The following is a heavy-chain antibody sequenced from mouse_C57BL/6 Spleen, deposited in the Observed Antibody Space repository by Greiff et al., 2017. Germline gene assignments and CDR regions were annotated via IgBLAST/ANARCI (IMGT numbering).Heavy chain of an antibody. Sequence: EVMLVESGGGLVQPGGSMKLSCVASGFTFSNYWMNWVRQSPEKGLEWVAQIRLKSDNYATHYAESVKGRFTISRDDSKSSVYLQMNNLRAEDTGIYYCTDYYGSSYPPYFDVWGTGTTVTVSS. CDR1: GFTFSNYW. CDR2: IRLKSDNYAT. J-gene: IGHJ1*03. CDR3: TDYYGSSYPPYFDV. V-gene: IGHV6-3*01. D-gene: IGHD1-1*01.